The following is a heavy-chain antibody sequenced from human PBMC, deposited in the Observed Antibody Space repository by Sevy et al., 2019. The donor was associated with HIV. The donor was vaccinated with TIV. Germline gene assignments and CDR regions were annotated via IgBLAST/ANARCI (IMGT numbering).Heavy chain of an antibody. V-gene: IGHV3-48*01. D-gene: IGHD5-12*01. CDR1: GFTFSNYD. J-gene: IGHJ6*02. Sequence: GGSLRLSCAASGFTFSNYDMNWVRQAPGKGVEWVSYISSDRSRIYYAGSVKGRLTISRDNAKNSLYVQMNRLRAEDTAVYYCERAGGYTDQGMDVWGQGTTVTVSS. CDR2: ISSDRSRI. CDR3: ERAGGYTDQGMDV.